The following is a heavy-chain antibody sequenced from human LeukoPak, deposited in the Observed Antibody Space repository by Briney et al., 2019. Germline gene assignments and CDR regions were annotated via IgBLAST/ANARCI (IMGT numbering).Heavy chain of an antibody. Sequence: GESLKISCKGSVYSFTNYWIGWVRQMPGKGLEWMGIIYPDDSDTRYSPSFQGQVTISADKSIRTAYLQWSSLKASDTAMYYCARHFNGDTTTFDYWGQGSLVTVSS. J-gene: IGHJ4*02. D-gene: IGHD3-10*01. V-gene: IGHV5-51*01. CDR1: VYSFTNYW. CDR3: ARHFNGDTTTFDY. CDR2: IYPDDSDT.